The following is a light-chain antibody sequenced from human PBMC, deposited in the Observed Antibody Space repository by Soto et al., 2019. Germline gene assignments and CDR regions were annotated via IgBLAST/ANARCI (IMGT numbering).Light chain of an antibody. J-gene: IGKJ1*01. CDR3: HQYGSSPPWT. V-gene: IGKV3-20*01. Sequence: ERLMTQSRATLSASPGERATLSCRASQTIPRNFLAWFQQKPGQAPRLLIYGSSNRPSGIPDRFSGGGSRTDFTLTISRLEPEDFAVYYCHQYGSSPPWTFGQGTKVDI. CDR1: QTIPRNF. CDR2: GSS.